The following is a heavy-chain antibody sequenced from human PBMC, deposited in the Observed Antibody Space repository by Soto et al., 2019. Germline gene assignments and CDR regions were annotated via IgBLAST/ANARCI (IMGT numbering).Heavy chain of an antibody. CDR3: ARDGIAAAGPGMDV. V-gene: IGHV3-33*01. CDR1: GFTFSSYG. Sequence: QVQLVESGGGVVQPGRSLRLSCAASGFTFSSYGMHWVRQAPGKGLEWVAVIWYDGSNKYYADSVKGRFTISRDNSKNTLYLQMYSLRAEDTAVYYCARDGIAAAGPGMDVWGQGTTVTVSS. D-gene: IGHD6-13*01. CDR2: IWYDGSNK. J-gene: IGHJ6*02.